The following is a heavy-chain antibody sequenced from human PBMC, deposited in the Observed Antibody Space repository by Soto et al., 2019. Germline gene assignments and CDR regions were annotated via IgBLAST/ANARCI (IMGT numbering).Heavy chain of an antibody. D-gene: IGHD3-10*01. Sequence: LRLSCATSGFTFSDHAMHWVRRAPGEGLEWVSYISSSGSTIYYADSVKGQFTNSRDNDKNSLYLQMNSLRAEDTAVYYCARGGITMHAYDAFDIWGQGTMVTVSS. CDR2: ISSSGSTI. V-gene: IGHV3-48*03. CDR1: GFTFSDHA. CDR3: ARGGITMHAYDAFDI. J-gene: IGHJ3*02.